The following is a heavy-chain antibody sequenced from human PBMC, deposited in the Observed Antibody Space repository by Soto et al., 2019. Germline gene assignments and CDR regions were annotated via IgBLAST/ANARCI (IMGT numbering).Heavy chain of an antibody. CDR3: ARDLAKGGGSAGFDY. D-gene: IGHD2-15*01. Sequence: QVQLVQSGAEVKKPGASVKVSCKASGYTFTGYYMHWVRQAPGQGLEWMGWITPNSGGTKYPQKFQGRVTMTRDTSITTVYMSLPGLKSDDTAVYYCARDLAKGGGSAGFDYWGQGTLVAVSS. CDR2: ITPNSGGT. V-gene: IGHV1-2*02. J-gene: IGHJ4*02. CDR1: GYTFTGYY.